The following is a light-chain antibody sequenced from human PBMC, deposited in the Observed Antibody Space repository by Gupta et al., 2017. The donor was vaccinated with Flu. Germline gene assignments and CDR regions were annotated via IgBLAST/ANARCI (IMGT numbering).Light chain of an antibody. J-gene: IGKJ4*01. CDR3: QQSNNWPRLT. CDR2: DIS. CDR1: QTVSRY. V-gene: IGKV3-11*01. Sequence: ATLPLSPGERATLSCRASQTVSRYLAWYQQKPGQAPRLLIYDISNRATGIPARFNDSGYGTDFTLTISIREPEDFAIYYCQQSNNWPRLTFGGGTKVEIK.